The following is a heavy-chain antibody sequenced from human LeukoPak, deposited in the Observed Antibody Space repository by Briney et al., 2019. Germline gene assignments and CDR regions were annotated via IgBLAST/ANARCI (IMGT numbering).Heavy chain of an antibody. D-gene: IGHD4-17*01. CDR3: ARGKNGDSLFDF. J-gene: IGHJ5*01. Sequence: PGGSLRLSCAASGFTFSSYWMHWVRQAPGEGLVWVSRINSDGSSTSYADSVKGRFTISRDNAKSTLSLQMNSLRAEDTAVYYCARGKNGDSLFDFWGQGTLVTVSS. V-gene: IGHV3-74*01. CDR1: GFTFSSYW. CDR2: INSDGSST.